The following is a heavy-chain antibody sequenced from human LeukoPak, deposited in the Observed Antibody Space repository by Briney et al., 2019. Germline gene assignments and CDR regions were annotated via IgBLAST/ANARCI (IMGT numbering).Heavy chain of an antibody. CDR1: GGSISSRSYY. Sequence: SETLSLTCTVSGGSISSRSYYWGWIRQPPGKGLEWIASMYYTGSTYYNPSLKSRVTISVDTSKNQFSLKLSSVTAADTAVYYCARGLGYCSSTSCYEDYWGQGTLVTVSS. CDR3: ARGLGYCSSTSCYEDY. J-gene: IGHJ4*02. V-gene: IGHV4-39*07. D-gene: IGHD2-2*01. CDR2: MYYTGST.